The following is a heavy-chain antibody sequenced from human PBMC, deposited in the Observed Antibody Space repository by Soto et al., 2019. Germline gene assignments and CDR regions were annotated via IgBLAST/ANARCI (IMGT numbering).Heavy chain of an antibody. J-gene: IGHJ3*02. Sequence: PSQTLSLTCAISGDSVSSNSAAWNWIRQSPSRGLEWLGRTYYRSKWYNDYAVSVKSRITINPDTSKNQFSLQLNSVTPEDTAVYYCARDSVAVAIPPSVAFEIRGQGTMVTVSS. V-gene: IGHV6-1*01. CDR1: GDSVSSNSAA. D-gene: IGHD6-19*01. CDR2: TYYRSKWYN. CDR3: ARDSVAVAIPPSVAFEI.